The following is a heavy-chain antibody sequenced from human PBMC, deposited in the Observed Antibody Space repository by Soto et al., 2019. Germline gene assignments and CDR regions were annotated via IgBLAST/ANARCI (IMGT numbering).Heavy chain of an antibody. Sequence: VQLQESGPGLVKPSETLSLTCTVSGGPISSYYWSWIRQPPGKGLEWIGYLYYSGSTTYHPSLERRVTISVDTCKNQFSLRLSSVTAAGTAVYYCARRWGWSVDYWGQGTLVTVSS. CDR2: LYYSGST. J-gene: IGHJ4*02. CDR3: ARRWGWSVDY. CDR1: GGPISSYY. D-gene: IGHD6-19*01. V-gene: IGHV4-59*08.